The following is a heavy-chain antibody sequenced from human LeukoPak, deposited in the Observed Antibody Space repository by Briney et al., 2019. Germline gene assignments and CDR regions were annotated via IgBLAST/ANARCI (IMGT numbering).Heavy chain of an antibody. D-gene: IGHD6-13*01. CDR1: GYSISSGYY. CDR3: ARVGSSQENTLRPSYNWFDP. Sequence: PSETLSLTCTVSGYSISSGYYWGWIRQPPGKGLEWIGSIYHSGSTYYNPSLKSRVTISVDTSKNQFSLKLSSVTAADTAVYYCARVGSSQENTLRPSYNWFDPWGQGTLDTVSS. CDR2: IYHSGST. J-gene: IGHJ5*02. V-gene: IGHV4-38-2*02.